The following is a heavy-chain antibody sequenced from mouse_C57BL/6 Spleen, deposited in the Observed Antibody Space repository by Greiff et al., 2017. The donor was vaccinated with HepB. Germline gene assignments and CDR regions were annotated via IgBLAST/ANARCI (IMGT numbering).Heavy chain of an antibody. CDR1: GFTFSDYG. D-gene: IGHD2-5*01. J-gene: IGHJ3*01. V-gene: IGHV5-17*01. CDR2: ISSGSSTI. CDR3: ARDYSNFRFAY. Sequence: DVKLVESGGGLVKPGGSLKLSCAASGFTFSDYGMHWVRQAPEKGLEWVAYISSGSSTIYYADTVKGRFTISRDNAKNTLFLQMTSLRSEDTAMYYCARDYSNFRFAYWGQGTLVTVSA.